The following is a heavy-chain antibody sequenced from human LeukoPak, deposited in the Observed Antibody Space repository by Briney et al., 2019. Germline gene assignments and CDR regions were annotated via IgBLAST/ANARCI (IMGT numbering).Heavy chain of an antibody. Sequence: ASVKVSCRASGYTFTSYGISWVRQAPGQGLEWMGWISAYNGNTNYAQELQGRVTMTTDTSTSTAYMELRSLRSDDTAVYYCARGVWGYDILTGYYPPYYYYYMDVWGKGTTVTISS. CDR3: ARGVWGYDILTGYYPPYYYYYMDV. CDR2: ISAYNGNT. D-gene: IGHD3-9*01. J-gene: IGHJ6*03. CDR1: GYTFTSYG. V-gene: IGHV1-18*01.